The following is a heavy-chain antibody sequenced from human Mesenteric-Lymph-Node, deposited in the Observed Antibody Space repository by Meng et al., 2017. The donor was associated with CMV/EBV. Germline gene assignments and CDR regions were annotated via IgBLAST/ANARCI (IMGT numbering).Heavy chain of an antibody. V-gene: IGHV3-20*04. D-gene: IGHD6-13*01. CDR2: LNWNGRSK. Sequence: GESLKISCAASGFNFDDYGMSWVRQAPGKGLEWVSGLNWNGRSKGYADSVKGRFTTSRGNAKNSLYLQMNSLRVEDTALYYCARGWYDAFDIWGQGTMVTVSS. CDR3: ARGWYDAFDI. CDR1: GFNFDDYG. J-gene: IGHJ3*02.